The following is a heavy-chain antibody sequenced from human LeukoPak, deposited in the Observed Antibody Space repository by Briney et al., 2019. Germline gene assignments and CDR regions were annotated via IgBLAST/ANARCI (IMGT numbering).Heavy chain of an antibody. D-gene: IGHD6-13*01. V-gene: IGHV4-34*01. CDR2: INHSGST. Sequence: SETLSLTCAVYGGSFSGYYWSWIRQPPGKGLEWIGEINHSGSTNYNPSLKSRVTISVDTSKNQFSLKLSSVTAADTAVYYYARELIAAAGKLDYWGQGTLVTVSS. CDR3: ARELIAAAGKLDY. CDR1: GGSFSGYY. J-gene: IGHJ4*02.